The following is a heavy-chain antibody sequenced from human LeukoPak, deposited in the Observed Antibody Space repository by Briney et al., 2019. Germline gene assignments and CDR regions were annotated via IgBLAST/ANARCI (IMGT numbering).Heavy chain of an antibody. J-gene: IGHJ4*02. CDR3: ARDDTNYGDFRFSY. V-gene: IGHV3-21*01. CDR2: ISTSSSYI. D-gene: IGHD4-17*01. Sequence: PGGSLRLSCAASGFTFSSYNMNWVRQAPGKGLEWVSSISTSSSYIYYADSLKGRFTISRDNAKKSLFLQMNSLRAGDTAVYYCARDDTNYGDFRFSYWGQGTLVTVSS. CDR1: GFTFSSYN.